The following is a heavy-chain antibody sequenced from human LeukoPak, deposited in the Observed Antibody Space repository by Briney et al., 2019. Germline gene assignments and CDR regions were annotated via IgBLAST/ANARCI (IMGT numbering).Heavy chain of an antibody. CDR2: ISYDGSNK. V-gene: IGHV3-30-3*01. CDR1: GFTFSSHA. CDR3: ARDMSGRYQIDY. J-gene: IGHJ4*02. Sequence: GGSLSLSCAASGFTFSSHAMHWVRQAPGKGLEWVAVISYDGSNKNYVDSVKGRFTVSRDNSKNTLDLQMNSLRAEDSAVYYCARDMSGRYQIDYWGQGTLATVSS. D-gene: IGHD1-26*01.